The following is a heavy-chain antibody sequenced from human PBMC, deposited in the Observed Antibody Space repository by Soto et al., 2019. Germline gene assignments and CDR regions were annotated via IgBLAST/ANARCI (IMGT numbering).Heavy chain of an antibody. CDR2: ISSSSSTI. CDR1: GFTFSSYS. D-gene: IGHD3-16*02. J-gene: IGHJ4*02. CDR3: ARDKTGWRLGELSLLAFDY. Sequence: GGSLRLSCAASGFTFSSYSMNWVRQAPGKGLEWVSYISSSSSTIYYADSVKGRFTISRDNAKNSLYLQMNSLRDEDTAVYYCARDKTGWRLGELSLLAFDYWGQGTLVTVSS. V-gene: IGHV3-48*02.